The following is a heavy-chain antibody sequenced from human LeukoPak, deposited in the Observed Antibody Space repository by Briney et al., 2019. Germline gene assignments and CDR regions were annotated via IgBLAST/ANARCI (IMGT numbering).Heavy chain of an antibody. D-gene: IGHD3-3*01. CDR2: IYPGDSHT. CDR1: GYSFTIYW. J-gene: IGHJ4*02. V-gene: IGHV5-51*01. Sequence: GESLKISCKGSGYSFTIYWIGWVRQMPGKGLEWVGIIYPGDSHTRYSPSFQGQVTISADKSISTSYLQWSSLKASDTAIFYCARSDSYSFDYWGQGTLVTAPS. CDR3: ARSDSYSFDY.